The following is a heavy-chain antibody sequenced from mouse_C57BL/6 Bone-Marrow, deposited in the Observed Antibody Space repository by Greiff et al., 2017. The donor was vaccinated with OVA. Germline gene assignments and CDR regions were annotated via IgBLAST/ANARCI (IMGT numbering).Heavy chain of an antibody. D-gene: IGHD2-4*01. CDR2: IYPGSGST. CDR3: ARTDYDVGGYAMDY. J-gene: IGHJ4*01. V-gene: IGHV1-55*01. Sequence: QVQLQQPGAELVKPGASVKMSCKASGYTFTSYWITWVKQRPGQGLEWIGDIYPGSGSTNYNEKFKSKATLTVDTSSSTAYMQLSSLTSEASAVYYCARTDYDVGGYAMDYWGQGTSVTVSS. CDR1: GYTFTSYW.